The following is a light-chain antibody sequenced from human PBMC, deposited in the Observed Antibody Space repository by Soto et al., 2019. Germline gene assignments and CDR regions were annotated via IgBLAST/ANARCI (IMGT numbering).Light chain of an antibody. CDR3: QQYGRSLPIT. J-gene: IGKJ5*01. V-gene: IGKV3-20*01. CDR2: GAS. Sequence: EIVMTQSPATLSVSPGERATLSCRASQSVSSSYLAWYQQKPGQAPRLLIFGASSRATGIPGRFSGSGSGTDFTLTISRVEPEDFAVYYCQQYGRSLPITFGQGTRLEIK. CDR1: QSVSSSY.